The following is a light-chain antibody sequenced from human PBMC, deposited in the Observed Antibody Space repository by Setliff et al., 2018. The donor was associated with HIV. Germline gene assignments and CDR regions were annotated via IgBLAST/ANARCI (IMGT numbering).Light chain of an antibody. Sequence: QSVLTQPPSASGSPGQSVTISCTGTSSDVGGYNYVSWYQQHPGKAPQVMIYEVNKRPSGVPDRFSGSKSGNTASLTVSGLQADDEADYYCSSYAGSNNMIFGGGTKVT. CDR1: SSDVGGYNY. CDR2: EVN. CDR3: SSYAGSNNMI. J-gene: IGLJ2*01. V-gene: IGLV2-8*01.